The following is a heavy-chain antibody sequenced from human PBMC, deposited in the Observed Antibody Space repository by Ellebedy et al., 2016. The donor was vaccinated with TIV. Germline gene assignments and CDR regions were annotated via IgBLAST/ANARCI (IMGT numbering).Heavy chain of an antibody. J-gene: IGHJ4*02. D-gene: IGHD3-16*01. CDR3: AKDRGGTGDFDY. CDR2: INTDTGNT. Sequence: AASVKVSCKASGYTFALYTMHWVRQAPGQRLEWLGWINTDTGNTEYSQHFQGRVTFTTDTAASTVYMSLSSLGSEDTAVYYCAKDRGGTGDFDYWGQGTPVTVSS. CDR1: GYTFALYT. V-gene: IGHV1-3*04.